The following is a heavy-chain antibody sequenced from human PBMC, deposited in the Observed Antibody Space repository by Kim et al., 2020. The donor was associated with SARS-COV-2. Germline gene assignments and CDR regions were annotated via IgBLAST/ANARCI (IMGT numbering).Heavy chain of an antibody. CDR3: ARTIAGRPEAFDI. J-gene: IGHJ3*02. CDR1: GGSISSSNYY. V-gene: IGHV4-39*01. CDR2: IYYSGNT. Sequence: SETLSLTCTVSGGSISSSNYYWGWIRQPPGKGLEWIGYIYYSGNTYYNPTLKSRVTVSVDTSKNQFSLKLSSVTAADTAVYYCARTIAGRPEAFDIWGQGTIGTVSS. D-gene: IGHD6-6*01.